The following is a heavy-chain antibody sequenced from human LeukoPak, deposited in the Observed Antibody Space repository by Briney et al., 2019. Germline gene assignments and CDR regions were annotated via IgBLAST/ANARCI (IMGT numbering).Heavy chain of an antibody. Sequence: GGSLRLSRAASGLTFSSQAINWVRQPPGKGLEWVSGICGRGGSIYYAAPVKGRFTISRDNSPNTLYLQMNSLRAEDTGGDHCAKPKEADGGSACDIWGQGTMVTVSS. J-gene: IGHJ3*02. CDR2: ICGRGGSI. D-gene: IGHD2-15*01. V-gene: IGHV3-23*01. CDR1: GLTFSSQA. CDR3: AKPKEADGGSACDI.